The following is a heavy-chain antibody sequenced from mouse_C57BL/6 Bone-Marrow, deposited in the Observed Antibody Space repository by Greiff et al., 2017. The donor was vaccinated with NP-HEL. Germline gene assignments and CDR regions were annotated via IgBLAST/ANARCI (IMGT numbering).Heavy chain of an antibody. D-gene: IGHD1-1*01. CDR2: IYPGSGST. CDR1: GYTFTSYW. Sequence: QVQLQQPGAELVKPGASVKMSCKASGYTFTSYWITWVKQRPGQGLEWIGDIYPGSGSTNYNEKFKSKATLTVDTSSSTAYMQLSSLTSEDSAVYYCARSGILRSWFAYWGQGTLVTVSA. J-gene: IGHJ3*01. CDR3: ARSGILRSWFAY. V-gene: IGHV1-55*01.